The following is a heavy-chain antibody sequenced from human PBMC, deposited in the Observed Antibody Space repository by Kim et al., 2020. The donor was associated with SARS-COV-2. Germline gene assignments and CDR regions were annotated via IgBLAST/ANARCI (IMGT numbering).Heavy chain of an antibody. CDR3: PREAFDSSSPNCFDP. CDR2: IYHSGST. Sequence: SETLSLTCTVSGYSISSGYYWGWIRQPPGKGLEWIGSIYHSGSTYYNPSLKSRVTISVDTSKNQFSLQLSSVTASDTAVYYCPREAFDSSSPNCFDPWG. D-gene: IGHD6-13*01. J-gene: IGHJ5*02. CDR1: GYSISSGYY. V-gene: IGHV4-38-2*02.